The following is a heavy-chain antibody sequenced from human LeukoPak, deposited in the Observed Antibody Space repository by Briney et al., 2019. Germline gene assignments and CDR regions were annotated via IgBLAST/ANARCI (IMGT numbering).Heavy chain of an antibody. J-gene: IGHJ4*02. CDR1: GFTFNTYW. V-gene: IGHV3-74*01. D-gene: IGHD3-3*01. CDR3: ASSITIYGVVSRFDY. CDR2: INSDGSST. Sequence: PGGSLRLSCAASGFTFNTYWMNWVRQAPGKGLVWVSHINSDGSSTNYADSVKGRFTISRDNAKNTLYLQMNSLRAEDTAVYYCASSITIYGVVSRFDYWGQGTLVTVSS.